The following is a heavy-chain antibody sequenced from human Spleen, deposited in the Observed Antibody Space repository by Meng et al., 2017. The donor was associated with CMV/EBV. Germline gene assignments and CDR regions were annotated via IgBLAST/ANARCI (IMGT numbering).Heavy chain of an antibody. Sequence: SGYTFTSYGISWVRQAPGQGLEWMGWISAYNGNTNYAQKLQGRVTMTTDTSTSTAYMELRSLRSDDTAVYYCAREGPPSYYYYGMDVWGQGTTVTVSS. V-gene: IGHV1-18*01. J-gene: IGHJ6*02. CDR3: AREGPPSYYYYGMDV. CDR2: ISAYNGNT. CDR1: GYTFTSYG.